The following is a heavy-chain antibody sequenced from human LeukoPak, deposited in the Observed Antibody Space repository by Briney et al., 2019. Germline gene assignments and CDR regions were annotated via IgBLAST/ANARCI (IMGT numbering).Heavy chain of an antibody. CDR1: GDSVSSNRAA. CDR3: ARAVGFDNGMDV. J-gene: IGHJ6*02. CDR2: TYYMSKWYT. Sequence: SQTLSLTCAISGDSVSSNRAAWNWIRQSPSRGLEWLGRTYYMSKWYTEYTLSVKSRISIKPDTSKNQFSLQLNSVTPEDTAVYYCARAVGFDNGMDVWGQGTTVTVSS. V-gene: IGHV6-1*01. D-gene: IGHD2-15*01.